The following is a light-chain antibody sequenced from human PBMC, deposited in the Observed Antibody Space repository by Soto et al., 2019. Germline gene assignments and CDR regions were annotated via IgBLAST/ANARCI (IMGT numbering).Light chain of an antibody. CDR2: DVH. CDR3: QSYDNSLSAYV. V-gene: IGLV2-8*01. J-gene: IGLJ1*01. Sequence: QSVLTQPPSASGSPGQSITISCTGSRDDVGGYNYVSWYQQHPGKAPKLIIYDVHKRPSGVPDRFSGSKSATSASLAITGLQAEDEADYYCQSYDNSLSAYVFGTGTKVTVL. CDR1: RDDVGGYNY.